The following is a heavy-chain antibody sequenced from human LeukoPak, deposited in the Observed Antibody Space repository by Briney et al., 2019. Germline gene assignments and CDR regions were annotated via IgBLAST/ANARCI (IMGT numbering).Heavy chain of an antibody. CDR1: GYTFTSYW. CDR3: ARLAVGSSAHFDF. V-gene: IGHV5-51*01. CDR2: VYPGDSDT. J-gene: IGHJ4*02. D-gene: IGHD6-19*01. Sequence: GESLKISCKGSGYTFTSYWIGWVRQMPGKGLEWMGFVYPGDSDTRYSPSFRGQVTISADKSISTAYLQWSGLKASDTAMYYCARLAVGSSAHFDFWGQGTLVTVSS.